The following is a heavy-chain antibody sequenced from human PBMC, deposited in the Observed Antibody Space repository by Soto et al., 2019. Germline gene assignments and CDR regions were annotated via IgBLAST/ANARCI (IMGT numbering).Heavy chain of an antibody. J-gene: IGHJ3*02. CDR1: GFTFSSYG. CDR2: MSFDGSNK. Sequence: QVQLVESGGGVVQPGRSLRLSCADSGFTFSSYGMHWVRQAPGKGLEWLAVMSFDGSNKYYADSVKGRFTISRDTSKNTLYLQLSSLRAEDTAVYFCARPQYYFGSGNFAFDIWGQGTIVTVSS. D-gene: IGHD3-10*01. CDR3: ARPQYYFGSGNFAFDI. V-gene: IGHV3-30*03.